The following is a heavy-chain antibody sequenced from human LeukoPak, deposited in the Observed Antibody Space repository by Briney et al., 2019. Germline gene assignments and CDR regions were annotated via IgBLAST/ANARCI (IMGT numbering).Heavy chain of an antibody. Sequence: ASVKVSCKASGYTFIDYYMYWVRQAPGQGLEWMGWINPNSGGTNYAQKFQGRVTMTRDTSISTAYMELSRLKSDDTAVYYCARTTVTHYYYYGMDVWGQGTTVTVSS. CDR1: GYTFIDYY. V-gene: IGHV1-2*02. CDR2: INPNSGGT. D-gene: IGHD4-17*01. CDR3: ARTTVTHYYYYGMDV. J-gene: IGHJ6*02.